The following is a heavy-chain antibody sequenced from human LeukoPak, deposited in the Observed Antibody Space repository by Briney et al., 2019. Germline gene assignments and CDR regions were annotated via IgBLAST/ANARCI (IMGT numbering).Heavy chain of an antibody. Sequence: GGSLRLSCAASGFTFSSYAMHWVRQAPGKGLEWVAVISYDGSNKYYADSVKGRFTISRDNAKNSLYLQMNSLRAEDTAVYYCARGFGGYYDSSGYFDYWGQGTLVTVSS. J-gene: IGHJ4*02. V-gene: IGHV3-30-3*01. CDR1: GFTFSSYA. D-gene: IGHD3-22*01. CDR3: ARGFGGYYDSSGYFDY. CDR2: ISYDGSNK.